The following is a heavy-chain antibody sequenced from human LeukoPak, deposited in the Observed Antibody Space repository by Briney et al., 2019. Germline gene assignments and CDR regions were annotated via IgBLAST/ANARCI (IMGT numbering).Heavy chain of an antibody. V-gene: IGHV3-30*02. CDR3: ATMTIAARKADY. Sequence: GGSLRLSCAASGFTFSSYGMHWVRQAPGKGLEWVAFIRYDGSNKYYADSVKGRFTISRDNSKNTLYLQMNSLRAEDTAVYYCATMTIAARKADYWGQGTLVTVSS. D-gene: IGHD6-6*01. CDR1: GFTFSSYG. J-gene: IGHJ4*02. CDR2: IRYDGSNK.